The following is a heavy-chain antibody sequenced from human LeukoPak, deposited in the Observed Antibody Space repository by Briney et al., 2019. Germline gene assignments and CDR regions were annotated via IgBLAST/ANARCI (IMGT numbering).Heavy chain of an antibody. Sequence: GGSLRLSCAASGFTFSSYAMSWVRQAPGKGLEWVSAISGSGGSTYYADSVKGRFTISRDNSKNTLYLQMNSLRAEDTAVYYCAKDKNFGYYYDSSGSQTRGYYYGMDVWGQGTTVTVSS. V-gene: IGHV3-23*01. J-gene: IGHJ6*02. D-gene: IGHD3-22*01. CDR3: AKDKNFGYYYDSSGSQTRGYYYGMDV. CDR1: GFTFSSYA. CDR2: ISGSGGST.